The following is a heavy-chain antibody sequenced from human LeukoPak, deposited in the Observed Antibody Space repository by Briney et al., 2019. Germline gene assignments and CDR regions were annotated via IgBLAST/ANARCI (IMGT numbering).Heavy chain of an antibody. J-gene: IGHJ4*02. D-gene: IGHD1-26*01. V-gene: IGHV1-2*02. CDR1: GYTFTGYY. Sequence: GASVKVSCKASGYTFTGYYMHWVRQAPGQGLEWMGWINPNSGGTNYAQKFQGRVTMTRDTSISTAYMELSRPRSDDTAVYYCARVGQMEAHSGREDSWGQGTLVTVSS. CDR2: INPNSGGT. CDR3: ARVGQMEAHSGREDS.